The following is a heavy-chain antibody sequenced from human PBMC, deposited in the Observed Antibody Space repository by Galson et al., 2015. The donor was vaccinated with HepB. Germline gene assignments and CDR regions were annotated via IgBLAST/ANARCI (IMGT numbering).Heavy chain of an antibody. CDR3: ARMTVTRNWYFDL. CDR1: GGSISITNSY. D-gene: IGHD4-17*01. CDR2: IYYTWST. J-gene: IGHJ2*01. V-gene: IGHV4-39*01. Sequence: SETLSLTCTVSGGSISITNSYWVWIRQPPGKGLEWIGSIYYTWSTYYNPSLKSRITISVDRSKNQFSLKLSSVTAADTAVYYCARMTVTRNWYFDLWGRGTLVTVSS.